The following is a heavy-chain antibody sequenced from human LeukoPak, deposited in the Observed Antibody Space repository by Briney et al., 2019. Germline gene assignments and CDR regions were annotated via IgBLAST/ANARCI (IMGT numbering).Heavy chain of an antibody. CDR1: GYTFTGYY. J-gene: IGHJ3*02. CDR3: ARVGAPKSDAFDI. CDR2: INPNSGGT. D-gene: IGHD1-26*01. Sequence: ASVKVSCKASGYTFTGYYMHWVRQAPGRGLEWMGWINPNSGGTNYAQKFQGRVTMTRDTSISTAYMELSRLRSDDTAVYYCARVGAPKSDAFDIWGQGTMVTVSS. V-gene: IGHV1-2*02.